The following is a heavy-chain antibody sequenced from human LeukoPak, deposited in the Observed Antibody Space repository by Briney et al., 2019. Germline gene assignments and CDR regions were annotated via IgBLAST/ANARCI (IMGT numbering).Heavy chain of an antibody. J-gene: IGHJ4*02. CDR2: IYNSGAKI. CDR3: AKDVAPDSGWDLDY. CDR1: GLTFSTYS. D-gene: IGHD6-19*01. V-gene: IGHV3-23*01. Sequence: GGSLRLSCAVSGLTFSTYSMTWVRQGPGKGLKWGSSIYNSGAKIFYADSVKGRFTISRDNSKNMLYLQMNSLRVEDTAVYYCAKDVAPDSGWDLDYWGQGTLVTVSS.